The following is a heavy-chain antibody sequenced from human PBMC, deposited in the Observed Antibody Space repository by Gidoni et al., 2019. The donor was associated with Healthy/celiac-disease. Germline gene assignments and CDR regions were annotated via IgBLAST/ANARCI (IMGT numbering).Heavy chain of an antibody. CDR1: GGSFSGYY. Sequence: QVQLQQWGAGLLKPSETLSLTCAVYGGSFSGYYWSWIRQPPGKGLEWIGEINHSGSTNYNPSLKSRVTISVDTSKNQFSLKLSSVTAADTAVYYCARGTRRRSKSDPWGQGTLVTVSS. CDR2: INHSGST. V-gene: IGHV4-34*01. CDR3: ARGTRRRSKSDP. J-gene: IGHJ5*02. D-gene: IGHD2-2*01.